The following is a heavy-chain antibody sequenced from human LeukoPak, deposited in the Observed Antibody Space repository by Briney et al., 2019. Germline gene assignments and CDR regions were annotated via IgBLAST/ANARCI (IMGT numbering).Heavy chain of an antibody. D-gene: IGHD3-22*01. CDR3: ARDAWITYYYDSRKDAFDI. CDR2: ISSSGSTI. V-gene: IGHV3-48*03. J-gene: IGHJ3*02. Sequence: PGGSLRLSCAASGFTFSSYEMNWVRQAPGKGLEWVSYISSSGSTIYYADSVKGRFTISRDNAKNSLYLQMNSLRAEDTALYYCARDAWITYYYDSRKDAFDIWGQGAMVTVSS. CDR1: GFTFSSYE.